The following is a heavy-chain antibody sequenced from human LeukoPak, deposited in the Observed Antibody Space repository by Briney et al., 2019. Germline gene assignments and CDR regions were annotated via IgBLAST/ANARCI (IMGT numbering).Heavy chain of an antibody. V-gene: IGHV4-39*01. CDR1: GGSISSSSYY. CDR3: ARHGPDYYGSGSYGNHFDY. Sequence: SEILSLTCTVSGGSISSSSYYWGWIRQPPGKGLEWIGSIYYSGSTYYNPSLKSRVTISVDTSKNQFSLKLSSVTAADTAVYYCARHGPDYYGSGSYGNHFDYWGQGTLVTVSS. D-gene: IGHD3-10*01. J-gene: IGHJ4*02. CDR2: IYYSGST.